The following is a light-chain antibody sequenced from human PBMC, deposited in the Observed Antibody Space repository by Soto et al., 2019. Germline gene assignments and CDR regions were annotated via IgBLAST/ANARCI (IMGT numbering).Light chain of an antibody. V-gene: IGKV3-15*01. CDR3: QQYNIWPPEVT. CDR2: GAS. J-gene: IGKJ3*01. Sequence: IVLTQSPATLSLSPGDRATLSCRASQSVNRNLAWYQQKPGQTPRLLIYGASTRAAGVPVRFSGSGSGTDFNLTISSLQSEDFAIYYCQQYNIWPPEVTFGPGTKVDIK. CDR1: QSVNRN.